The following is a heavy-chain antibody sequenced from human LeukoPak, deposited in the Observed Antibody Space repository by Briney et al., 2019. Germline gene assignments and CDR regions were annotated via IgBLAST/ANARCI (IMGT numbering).Heavy chain of an antibody. J-gene: IGHJ4*02. Sequence: GRSLRLSCAASGFTFSSYAMHWVRQAPGKGLEWVAVISYDGSNKYYADSVKGRFTISRDNAKNSLYLQMNSLRAEDTAVYYCAKDPTHYRVWDYYETIGLSYWGQGTLVTVSS. D-gene: IGHD3-22*01. CDR3: AKDPTHYRVWDYYETIGLSY. V-gene: IGHV3-30*04. CDR2: ISYDGSNK. CDR1: GFTFSSYA.